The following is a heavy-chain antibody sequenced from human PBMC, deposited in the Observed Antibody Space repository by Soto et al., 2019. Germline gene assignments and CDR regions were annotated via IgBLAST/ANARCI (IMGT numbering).Heavy chain of an antibody. CDR1: GGSISSGGYY. CDR3: ARGLRFLEWLLDYYYYMDV. V-gene: IGHV4-31*03. J-gene: IGHJ6*03. Sequence: PSETLSLTCTVSGGSISSGGYYWSWIRQHPGKGLEWIGYIYYSGSTYYNPSLKSRVTISVDTSKNQFSLKLSSVTAADTAVYYCARGLRFLEWLLDYYYYMDVWGKGTSVTVSS. D-gene: IGHD3-3*01. CDR2: IYYSGST.